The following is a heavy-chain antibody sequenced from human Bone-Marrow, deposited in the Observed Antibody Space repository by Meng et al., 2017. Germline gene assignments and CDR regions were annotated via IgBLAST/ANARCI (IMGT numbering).Heavy chain of an antibody. J-gene: IGHJ4*02. CDR1: EFTFSDYN. Sequence: MVGSGGGFVRHGGPLRLPGSALEFTFSDYNMSWFSQAPGSGLEWVSYISSSGSSIYYADSVKGRLTISRDNAKNSLYLQMNSLRAEDTAVYYCARELVATFSDYWGQGTLVTVSS. D-gene: IGHD5-12*01. CDR3: ARELVATFSDY. V-gene: IGHV3-11*01. CDR2: ISSSGSSI.